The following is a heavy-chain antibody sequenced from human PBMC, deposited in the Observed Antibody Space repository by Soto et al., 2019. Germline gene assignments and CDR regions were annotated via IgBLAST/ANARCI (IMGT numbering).Heavy chain of an antibody. CDR2: INPNADTT. D-gene: IGHD4-17*01. V-gene: IGHV1-46*01. Sequence: ASVKVSCKTSGYSFTDYFIHWVRQAPGQGLEWMGIINPNADTTNYAQKLQGRVTMTTDTSTSTAYMELRSLRSDDTAVYYCARERGYGDYDSGYWGQGALVTVSS. CDR3: ARERGYGDYDSGY. J-gene: IGHJ4*02. CDR1: GYSFTDYF.